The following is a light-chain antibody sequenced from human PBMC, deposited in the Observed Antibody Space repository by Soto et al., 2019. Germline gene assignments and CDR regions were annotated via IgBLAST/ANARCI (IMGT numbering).Light chain of an antibody. CDR1: QSLLHSNGYNY. V-gene: IGKV2-28*01. CDR3: MQALQTPLP. J-gene: IGKJ4*01. Sequence: DIVMTQSPLSLPVTPGEPASISCRSSQSLLHSNGYNYLDWYLQKPGQSPQLLIYLGSNRASGVPDRFSGSGSGTDFTLKISRVEAEDVVGYYCMQALQTPLPFGGGTKVEIK. CDR2: LGS.